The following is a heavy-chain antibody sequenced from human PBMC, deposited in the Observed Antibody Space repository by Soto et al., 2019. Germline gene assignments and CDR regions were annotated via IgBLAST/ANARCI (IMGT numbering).Heavy chain of an antibody. D-gene: IGHD2-2*01. CDR3: ARGEERVAMPSGY. V-gene: IGHV1-3*01. Sequence: ASVKLSCKASGYTFTSYPINWVSLAPEQRLEWMGWINAGNGNTKYSQKFQGRVTITRDTSASTAYMELSSLRSEGTAVYYCARGEERVAMPSGYWGQGTLVTVSS. CDR2: INAGNGNT. J-gene: IGHJ4*02. CDR1: GYTFTSYP.